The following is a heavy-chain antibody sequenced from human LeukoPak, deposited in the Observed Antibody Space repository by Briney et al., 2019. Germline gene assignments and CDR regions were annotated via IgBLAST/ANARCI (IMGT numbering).Heavy chain of an antibody. CDR3: VGQLLRAV. D-gene: IGHD2-2*01. CDR1: GFTFTSYW. J-gene: IGHJ6*04. Sequence: GGSLRLSCAASGFTFTSYWMHWVRQPPGKGLVWVSRVEHDGSRTAYADSVTGRFTISRDNAKNLVYLQMNSLRVDDTAIYYCVGQLLRAVWGKGTTVTVSS. V-gene: IGHV3-74*01. CDR2: VEHDGSRT.